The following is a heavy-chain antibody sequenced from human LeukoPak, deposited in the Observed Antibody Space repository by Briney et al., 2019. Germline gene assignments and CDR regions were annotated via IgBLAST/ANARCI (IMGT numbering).Heavy chain of an antibody. J-gene: IGHJ4*02. CDR2: IYHSGST. CDR1: GYSISSGYY. CDR3: ERRVAAACIDY. D-gene: IGHD6-13*01. Sequence: SETLSLTCTVSGYSISSGYYWGWIRQPPGKGLEWIASIYHSGSTYYNPSLKSRVTISVDTSKNQFSLKLSPVTAADTAVYYCERRVAAACIDYWGQGTLVTVSS. V-gene: IGHV4-38-2*02.